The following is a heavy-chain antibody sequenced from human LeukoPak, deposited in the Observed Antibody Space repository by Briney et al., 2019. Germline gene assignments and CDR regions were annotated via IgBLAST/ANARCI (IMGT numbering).Heavy chain of an antibody. D-gene: IGHD3-22*01. CDR3: ARDSYYYDSSGYYFDAFDI. J-gene: IGHJ3*02. V-gene: IGHV1-18*01. Sequence: ASVKVSCKASGYTFTSYAMNWVRQAPGQGLEWMGWISAYNGNTNYAQKLQGRVTMTTDTSTSTAYMELRSLRSDDTAVYYCARDSYYYDSSGYYFDAFDIWGQGTMVTVSS. CDR1: GYTFTSYA. CDR2: ISAYNGNT.